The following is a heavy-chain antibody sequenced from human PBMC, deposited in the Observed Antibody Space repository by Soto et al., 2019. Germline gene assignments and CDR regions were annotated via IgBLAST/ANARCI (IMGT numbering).Heavy chain of an antibody. CDR2: ISFSGDYI. CDR1: GFPLEKYG. J-gene: IGHJ4*02. D-gene: IGHD5-12*01. CDR3: EKAGRWLQLPIAS. Sequence: PGGSLRLSCAVSGFPLEKYGMNWVRQAPGKGLEWVSSISFSGDYIYYADSVKGRFTISRDNSKNTLYLQMNSLRAEDTAVYYCEKAGRWLQLPIASWGQGTLVTVS. V-gene: IGHV3-21*01.